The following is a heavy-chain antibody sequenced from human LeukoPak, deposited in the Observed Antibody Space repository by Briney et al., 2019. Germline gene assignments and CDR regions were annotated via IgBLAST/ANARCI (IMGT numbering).Heavy chain of an antibody. CDR1: GGSISSYY. CDR3: ARSGSITMVRGVRTDGLPQDY. V-gene: IGHV4-59*01. CDR2: IYYSGST. D-gene: IGHD3-10*01. Sequence: TSETLSLTCTISGGSISSYYRSWIRQPPGKGLEWIGYIYYSGSTNYNPSLKSRVTISVDTSKNQFSLKLSSVTAADTAVYYCARSGSITMVRGVRTDGLPQDYWGQGTLVTVSS. J-gene: IGHJ4*02.